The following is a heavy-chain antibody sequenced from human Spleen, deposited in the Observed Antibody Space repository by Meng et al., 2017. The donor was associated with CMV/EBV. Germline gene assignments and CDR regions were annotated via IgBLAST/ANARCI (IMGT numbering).Heavy chain of an antibody. Sequence: CVASEFTFGDYGMHWVRQAPGKGLEWVALMSSDESDEYYADSVKGRFTISRDNSKNRLYLQMDSLRNEDMAMYYCARDSVSSWYPFHYWGQGTLVTVSS. V-gene: IGHV3-30*13. CDR2: MSSDESDE. J-gene: IGHJ4*02. CDR3: ARDSVSSWYPFHY. D-gene: IGHD6-13*01. CDR1: EFTFGDYG.